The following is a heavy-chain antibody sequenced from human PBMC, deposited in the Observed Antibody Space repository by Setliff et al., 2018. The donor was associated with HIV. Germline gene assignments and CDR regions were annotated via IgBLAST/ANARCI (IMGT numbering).Heavy chain of an antibody. Sequence: SETLSLTCAVYGGSFSTYSWTWIRQPPGKGLEWIGEINHSGSTNYNPSLKSRLTITVDTSKNQFSLMLDSVTAADTAVYYCARNSQKGIQPLLLASWGPGTLVTVSS. J-gene: IGHJ4*02. CDR1: GGSFSTYS. V-gene: IGHV4-34*01. CDR3: ARNSQKGIQPLLLAS. D-gene: IGHD1-1*01. CDR2: INHSGST.